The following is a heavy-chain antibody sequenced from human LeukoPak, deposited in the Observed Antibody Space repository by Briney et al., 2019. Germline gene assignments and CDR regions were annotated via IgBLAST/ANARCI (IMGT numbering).Heavy chain of an antibody. D-gene: IGHD2-15*01. CDR3: ARQAAYDAFDI. Sequence: PETLSLTCAVSGYSLSSGYYWGWTRQPPGKGLKWIGSIYHSGSTYYNPSLKSRVTISVDTSKNQCSLKLSSVTAADTAVYYCARQAAYDAFDIWGQGTMVTVSS. V-gene: IGHV4-38-2*01. J-gene: IGHJ3*02. CDR2: IYHSGST. CDR1: GYSLSSGYY.